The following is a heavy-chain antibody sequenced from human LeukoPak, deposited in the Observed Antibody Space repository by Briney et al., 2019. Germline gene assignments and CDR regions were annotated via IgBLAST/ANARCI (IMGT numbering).Heavy chain of an antibody. CDR2: ISSSSSYI. J-gene: IGHJ4*02. CDR3: ARDIGPYYDFWSGYLGFDY. CDR1: GFTFDDYG. V-gene: IGHV3-21*01. Sequence: GGSLRLSCAASGFTFDDYGMSWIRQAPGKGLEWVSSISSSSSYIYYADSVKGRFTISRDNAKNSLYLQMNSLRAEDTAVYYCARDIGPYYDFWSGYLGFDYWGQGTLVTVSS. D-gene: IGHD3-3*01.